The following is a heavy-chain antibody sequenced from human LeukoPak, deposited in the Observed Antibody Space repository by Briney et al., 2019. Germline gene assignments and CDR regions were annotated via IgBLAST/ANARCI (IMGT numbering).Heavy chain of an antibody. CDR1: GGSISSYY. V-gene: IGHV4-59*01. CDR3: ARTYCTNGVRYSSPYAFDI. J-gene: IGHJ3*02. CDR2: IYYSGST. Sequence: SETLSLTCTVSGGSISSYYWSWIRQPPGKGLEWIGYIYYSGSTNYNPSLKSRVTISVDTSKNQFSLKLSSVTAADTAVYYCARTYCTNGVRYSSPYAFDIWGQGTMVTVSS. D-gene: IGHD2-8*01.